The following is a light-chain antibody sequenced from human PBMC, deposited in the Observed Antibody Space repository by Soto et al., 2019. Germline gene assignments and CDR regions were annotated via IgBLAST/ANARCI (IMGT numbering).Light chain of an antibody. CDR1: RDIKNY. CDR2: DAS. V-gene: IGKV1-33*01. CDR3: QQYDSLPFT. Sequence: DIPMTQSPSSLSASIGDRVIITCQASRDIKNYVNWFQQKPGKAPKLLIYDASTLKTGVPSTFSAFGSATQFTLTINSLQPDHIATYYCQQYDSLPFTFGRGTKVEIK. J-gene: IGKJ2*01.